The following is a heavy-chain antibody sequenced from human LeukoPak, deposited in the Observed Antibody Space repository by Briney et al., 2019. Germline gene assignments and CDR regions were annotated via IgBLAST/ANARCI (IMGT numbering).Heavy chain of an antibody. CDR3: ARGAPGAVAVLVY. D-gene: IGHD6-19*01. CDR1: GGSISSSSYY. J-gene: IGHJ4*02. CDR2: IYYSGST. V-gene: IGHV4-39*07. Sequence: SETLSLTCTVSGGSISSSSYYWGWIRQPPGKGLEWIGSIYYSGSTYYNPSLKSRVTISVDTSKNRSSLKLSSATAADTAVYYCARGAPGAVAVLVYWGQGTLVTVSS.